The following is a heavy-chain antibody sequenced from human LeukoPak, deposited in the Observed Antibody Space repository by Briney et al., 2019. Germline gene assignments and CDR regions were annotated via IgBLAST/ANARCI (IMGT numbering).Heavy chain of an antibody. V-gene: IGHV3-30*02. Sequence: GGSLRLSCAASGFTFSSYGMHWVRQAPGKRLGWVAFIRYDGSNKYYADSVKGRFTIARDNSKNTVYLQMNSLRAEDTAVYYCAKDITWRPPGIVVVPAAMDYWGQGTLVTVSS. J-gene: IGHJ4*02. CDR1: GFTFSSYG. CDR3: AKDITWRPPGIVVVPAAMDY. D-gene: IGHD2-2*01. CDR2: IRYDGSNK.